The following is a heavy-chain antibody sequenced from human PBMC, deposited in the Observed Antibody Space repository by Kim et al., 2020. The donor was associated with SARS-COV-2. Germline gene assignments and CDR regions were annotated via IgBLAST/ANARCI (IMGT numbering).Heavy chain of an antibody. CDR3: ARASPTMTVRFDY. Sequence: ASVKVSCKASGYTFTSYAMHWVRQAPGQRLEWMGWINAGKGNTKYSQKFQGRVTITRDTSASTAYMELSSLRSEDTAVYYCARASPTMTVRFDYWGQGTLVTVSS. V-gene: IGHV1-3*01. D-gene: IGHD2-2*01. CDR2: INAGKGNT. J-gene: IGHJ4*02. CDR1: GYTFTSYA.